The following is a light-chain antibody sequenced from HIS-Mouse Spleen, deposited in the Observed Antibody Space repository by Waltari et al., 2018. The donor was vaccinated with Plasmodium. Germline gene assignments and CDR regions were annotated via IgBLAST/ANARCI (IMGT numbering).Light chain of an antibody. J-gene: IGKJ3*01. CDR3: QQYNNWSFT. Sequence: IVMTQSPATLSVSPGETATLSCRGSQGVSSNLAWYQQKPGQAPRVLSYGASTRATGIPARCSGSGSGTEFTLTISSLQSEDFAVYYCQQYNNWSFTFGPGTKVDIK. V-gene: IGKV3-15*01. CDR2: GAS. CDR1: QGVSSN.